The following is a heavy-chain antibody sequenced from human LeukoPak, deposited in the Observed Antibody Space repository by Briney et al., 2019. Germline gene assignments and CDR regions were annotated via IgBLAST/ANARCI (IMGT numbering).Heavy chain of an antibody. CDR2: ISGSGGFT. J-gene: IGHJ6*03. CDR1: GFTFSSYA. D-gene: IGHD6-6*01. Sequence: GGSLRLSCAASGFTFSSYAMTWVRQAPGKGLEWVSAISGSGGFTYYADSVKGRFTISRDNSKNTLYLQMNSLRAEDTAVYYCAKGIAAHRGPMDVWGKGTTVTVSS. CDR3: AKGIAAHRGPMDV. V-gene: IGHV3-23*01.